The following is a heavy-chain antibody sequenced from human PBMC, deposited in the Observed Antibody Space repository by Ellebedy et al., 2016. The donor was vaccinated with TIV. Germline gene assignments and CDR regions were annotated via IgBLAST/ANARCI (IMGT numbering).Heavy chain of an antibody. CDR2: ISYDGSNK. Sequence: GESLKISXAASGFTFSSYAMQWVRQAPGKGLEWVAVISYDGSNKYYADSVKGRFTISRDNSKNTLYLQMNSLRAEDTAVYYYAREAAVRGVTPYYYYGMDVWGQGTTVTVSS. J-gene: IGHJ6*02. CDR3: AREAAVRGVTPYYYYGMDV. D-gene: IGHD3-10*01. V-gene: IGHV3-30-3*01. CDR1: GFTFSSYA.